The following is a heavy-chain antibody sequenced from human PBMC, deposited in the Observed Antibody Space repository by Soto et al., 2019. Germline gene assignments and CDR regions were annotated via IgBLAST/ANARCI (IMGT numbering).Heavy chain of an antibody. CDR2: ISATAGTI. J-gene: IGHJ4*02. Sequence: PGGSLRLSCAASGFTFSNYAMGWVRQAPGKGLQWVSDISATAGTIMYADSVKGRFTISRDNSKNTLYLQMNSLRAEDTAIYYCARGSGDRLTRLYFDLWGQGNLVTVSS. D-gene: IGHD7-27*01. V-gene: IGHV3-23*01. CDR1: GFTFSNYA. CDR3: ARGSGDRLTRLYFDL.